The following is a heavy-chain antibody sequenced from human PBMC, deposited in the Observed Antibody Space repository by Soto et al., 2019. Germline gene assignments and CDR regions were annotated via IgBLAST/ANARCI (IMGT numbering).Heavy chain of an antibody. V-gene: IGHV4-61*01. CDR3: ARGVGFGYYYYHMDL. D-gene: IGHD3-10*01. Sequence: QVQLQESGPGLVKPSETLSLTCTVSGDSVTSVSDYWSWIRQPPGKGMECIGYIYYSGSADYNPSLASRVTISIDTSKNQFSLKLTSVTAADTAVYYCARGVGFGYYYYHMDLWCQGTTVTVSS. CDR1: GDSVTSVSDY. J-gene: IGHJ6*02. CDR2: IYYSGSA.